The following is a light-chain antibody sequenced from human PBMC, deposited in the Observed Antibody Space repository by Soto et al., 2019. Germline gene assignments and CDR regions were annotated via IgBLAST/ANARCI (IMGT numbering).Light chain of an antibody. Sequence: EIVLTPSPDTLSLSPGERATLSCRASQTVNNNYVAWYQQKPGQAPRLLIFRASNKATGIPDRFSGSGSETDFTLTINRLEPEDFAVYHCQQYDSSPRTFGQGTKVDIK. CDR1: QTVNNNY. V-gene: IGKV3-20*01. J-gene: IGKJ1*01. CDR3: QQYDSSPRT. CDR2: RAS.